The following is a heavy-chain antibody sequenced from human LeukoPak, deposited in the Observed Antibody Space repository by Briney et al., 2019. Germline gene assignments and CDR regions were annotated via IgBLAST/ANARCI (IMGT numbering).Heavy chain of an antibody. V-gene: IGHV3-9*01. Sequence: GGSLRLSCAASGFTFSSYAMHWVRQAPGKGLEWVSGISWNSGSIGYADSVKGRFTISRDNPKNSLYLQMNSLRAEDTALYYCAKDYGRGSYLDYWGQGTLVTVSS. J-gene: IGHJ4*02. CDR1: GFTFSSYA. CDR2: ISWNSGSI. D-gene: IGHD3-10*01. CDR3: AKDYGRGSYLDY.